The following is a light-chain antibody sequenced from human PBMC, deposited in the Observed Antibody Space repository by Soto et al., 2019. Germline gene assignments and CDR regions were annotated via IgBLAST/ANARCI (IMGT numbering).Light chain of an antibody. Sequence: PGERASLSCRASQSVSSNSLAWYQQKPGQAPRLLIYAAFRRAIGIPDRFSGSGSGTDFTFTISRLEPEDFAVYYCQQYDSSYSFGQGTKLEIK. CDR1: QSVSSNS. J-gene: IGKJ2*03. V-gene: IGKV3-20*01. CDR3: QQYDSSYS. CDR2: AAF.